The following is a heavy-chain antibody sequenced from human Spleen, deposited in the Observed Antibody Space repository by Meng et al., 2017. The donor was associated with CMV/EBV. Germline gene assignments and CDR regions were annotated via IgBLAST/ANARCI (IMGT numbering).Heavy chain of an antibody. Sequence: YTSTSNDITWVRQATGRGLEWMGWMNPNGGNTGYAQKFEDRVTITRTTSISTAYMELSSLKSEDTAVYYCARARYGRNSPYYFDYWGQGTLVTVSS. D-gene: IGHD4-23*01. CDR1: YTSTSND. J-gene: IGHJ4*02. V-gene: IGHV1-8*03. CDR3: ARARYGRNSPYYFDY. CDR2: MNPNGGNT.